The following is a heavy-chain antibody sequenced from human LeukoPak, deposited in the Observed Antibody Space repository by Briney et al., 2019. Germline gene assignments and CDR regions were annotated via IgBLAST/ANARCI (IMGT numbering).Heavy chain of an antibody. CDR1: GYTFTSYA. J-gene: IGHJ5*02. D-gene: IGHD3-22*01. CDR3: ARGPIRPLYYDSSNNWFDP. Sequence: ASVKVSCKASGYTFTSYAISWVRQAPGQGLEWMGGIIPIFGTANYAQKFQGRVTITADESTSTAYMELSSLRSEDTAVYYCARGPIRPLYYDSSNNWFDPWGQGTLVTVSS. CDR2: IIPIFGTA. V-gene: IGHV1-69*13.